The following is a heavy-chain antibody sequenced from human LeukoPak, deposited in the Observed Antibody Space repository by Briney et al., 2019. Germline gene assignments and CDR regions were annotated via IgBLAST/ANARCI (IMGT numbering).Heavy chain of an antibody. J-gene: IGHJ4*02. CDR1: GFTFSSYW. CDR3: AGGSTLDRGLVYY. V-gene: IGHV3-74*01. CDR2: ISGDESST. D-gene: IGHD3-10*01. Sequence: GGSLRLSCAVSGFTFSSYWMHWVRQAPGKGLVWLSRISGDESSTSYADSVKGRFTISRDNAKNTLFLQMNSLRAEDTAVYYCAGGSTLDRGLVYYWGQGAPVTVSS.